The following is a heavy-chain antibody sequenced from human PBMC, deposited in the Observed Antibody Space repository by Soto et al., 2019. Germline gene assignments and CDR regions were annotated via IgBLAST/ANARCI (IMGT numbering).Heavy chain of an antibody. V-gene: IGHV1-18*01. CDR3: ARDRYSSSPYYGMDV. CDR2: ISAYNGNT. J-gene: IGHJ6*02. D-gene: IGHD6-6*01. CDR1: GYTFTSYV. Sequence: GASVQVSGKGSGYTFTSYVISWVRHAPGQGLEWMGWISAYNGNTNYAQKLQGRVTMTTDTSTSTAYMELRSLRSDDTAVYYCARDRYSSSPYYGMDVWGQGTTVTVSS.